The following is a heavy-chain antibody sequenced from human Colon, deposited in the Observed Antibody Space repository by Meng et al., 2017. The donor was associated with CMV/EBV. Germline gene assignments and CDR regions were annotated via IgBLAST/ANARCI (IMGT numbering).Heavy chain of an antibody. CDR2: IYYTGRT. CDR3: ARAKGTVFGVVITAFDI. V-gene: IGHV4-59*01. D-gene: IGHD3-3*01. J-gene: IGHJ3*02. Sequence: KGLEWIGYIYYTGRTNYRPSLTSRVTISVDTSNNQFSLKLTSVTAADTAVYYCARAKGTVFGVVITAFDIWGQGTMVTVSS.